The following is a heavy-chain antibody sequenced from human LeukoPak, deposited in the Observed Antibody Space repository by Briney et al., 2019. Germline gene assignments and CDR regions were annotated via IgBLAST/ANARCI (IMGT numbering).Heavy chain of an antibody. Sequence: GGSLRLSCAASGFTFSSYSMNWVRQAPGKGLEWVSYISSSSSTIYYADSVKGRFTISRDNAKNSLYLQMNSLRAEDTAVYYCARGRRYCSSTSCYGYYYYMDVWGKGTTVTVSS. CDR3: ARGRRYCSSTSCYGYYYYMDV. D-gene: IGHD2-2*01. CDR1: GFTFSSYS. V-gene: IGHV3-48*04. CDR2: ISSSSSTI. J-gene: IGHJ6*03.